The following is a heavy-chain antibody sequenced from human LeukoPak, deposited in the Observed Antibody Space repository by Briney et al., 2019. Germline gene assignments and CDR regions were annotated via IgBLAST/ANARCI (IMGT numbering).Heavy chain of an antibody. V-gene: IGHV3-7*01. CDR2: IKYDGREK. Sequence: GGSLRLSCAPTGFTFSNYWMSWFRQAPGKGLEWVANIKYDGREKQYVDSVKGRFTISRDNAKNSLFLQMNSLRAEDTAVYYCARYLNSGPEDFWGQGTLVTVSS. CDR1: GFTFSNYW. CDR3: ARYLNSGPEDF. J-gene: IGHJ4*02. D-gene: IGHD1-26*01.